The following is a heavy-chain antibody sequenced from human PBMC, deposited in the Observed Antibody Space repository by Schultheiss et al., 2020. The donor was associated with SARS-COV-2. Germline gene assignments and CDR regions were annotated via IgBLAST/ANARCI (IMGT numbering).Heavy chain of an antibody. D-gene: IGHD2-2*01. CDR2: IYTSGST. CDR1: GGSISSYY. J-gene: IGHJ6*03. Sequence: SETLSLTCTVSGGSISSYYWSGIRQPAGKGLVWIGRIYTSGSTNYNPSLKSRVTMSVDTSKNQFSLKLSSVTAADTAVYYCAREGYCSSTSCPGNMDIWGKGTTVTVSS. CDR3: AREGYCSSTSCPGNMDI. V-gene: IGHV4-4*07.